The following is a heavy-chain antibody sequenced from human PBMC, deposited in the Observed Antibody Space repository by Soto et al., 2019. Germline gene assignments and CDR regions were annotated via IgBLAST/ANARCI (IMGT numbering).Heavy chain of an antibody. CDR3: ARQDCSSTTCHDLDS. Sequence: PSETLSLTCTVSGGSVSNGAYFWNWIRQPPGKGLEWIGYIYFSGTTYYNPSLKSRLKISVDTAKNQFSLQLSSVTAADTAVYYCARQDCSSTTCHDLDSWGQGTLVAVSS. V-gene: IGHV4-30-4*01. D-gene: IGHD2-2*01. CDR2: IYFSGTT. J-gene: IGHJ4*02. CDR1: GGSVSNGAYF.